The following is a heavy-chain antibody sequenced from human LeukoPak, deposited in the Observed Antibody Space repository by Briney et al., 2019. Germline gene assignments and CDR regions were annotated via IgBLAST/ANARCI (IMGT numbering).Heavy chain of an antibody. CDR3: ATTGTYGPGYLDY. Sequence: GGSLRLSCAASGFTFSSYAMHWVRQAPGKGLEWVAVISYDGSNKYYADSVKGRFTISRDNSKNTLYLQMNSLRAEDTAVYYCATTGTYGPGYLDYWGQGTLVTVSS. CDR2: ISYDGSNK. D-gene: IGHD1-1*01. V-gene: IGHV3-30-3*01. J-gene: IGHJ4*02. CDR1: GFTFSSYA.